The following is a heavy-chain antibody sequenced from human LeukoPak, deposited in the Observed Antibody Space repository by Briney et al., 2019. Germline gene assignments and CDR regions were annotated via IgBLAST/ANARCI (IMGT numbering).Heavy chain of an antibody. V-gene: IGHV4-39*01. J-gene: IGHJ6*03. CDR3: ARHGSIAAPMRYYYYYYYMDV. D-gene: IGHD6-6*01. CDR2: IYYSGST. CDR1: GGSISSSSYY. Sequence: SETLSLTCTVSGGSISSSSYYWGWIRQPPGKGLEWIGSIYYSGSTYYNPSLKSRVTISVDTSKNQFSLKLSSVTAADTAVYYCARHGSIAAPMRYYYYYYYMDVWGKGTTVTVSS.